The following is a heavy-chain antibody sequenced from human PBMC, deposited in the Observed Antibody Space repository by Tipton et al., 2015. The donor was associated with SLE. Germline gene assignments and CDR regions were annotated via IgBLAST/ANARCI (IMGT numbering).Heavy chain of an antibody. J-gene: IGHJ2*01. CDR2: IYTSGSS. V-gene: IGHV4-4*07. CDR1: GGSISNYY. D-gene: IGHD4-17*01. CDR3: ARGSDGEYVRYFDV. Sequence: TLSLTCTVSGGSISNYYWYWIRQPAGKGLDWIGRIYTSGSSSYNPSLKSRVTMSVDTSKNQISLILTSVTATDTAVYYCARGSDGEYVRYFDVWGPGTLVTVSS.